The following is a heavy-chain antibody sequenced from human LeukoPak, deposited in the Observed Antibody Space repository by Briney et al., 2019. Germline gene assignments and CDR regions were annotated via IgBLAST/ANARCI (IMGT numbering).Heavy chain of an antibody. V-gene: IGHV1-46*01. CDR2: INPSGSST. CDR3: ARQNIGRFDF. Sequence: ASVKVSCKTSGFTFINHYMHWVRQAPGQGLEWMGVINPSGSSTTYAQKFQGRVTMTRDTSTSTVYVELRTLTSEDTAVYFCARQNIGRFDFWGQGTLVTVSS. J-gene: IGHJ4*02. CDR1: GFTFINHY.